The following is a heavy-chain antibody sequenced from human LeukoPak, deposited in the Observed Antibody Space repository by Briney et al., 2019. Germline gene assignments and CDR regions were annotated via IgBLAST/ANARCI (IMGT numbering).Heavy chain of an antibody. CDR2: ISYDGSNK. J-gene: IGHJ4*02. CDR3: ARSRVVVVPAAIDY. D-gene: IGHD2-2*01. V-gene: IGHV3-30-3*01. Sequence: PGRSLRLSCAASGFTFSSYAMHWVRQAPGKGLEWVAVISYDGSNKYYADSVKGRFTISRDNPKNTLYLQMNSLRAEDTAVYYCARSRVVVVPAAIDYWGQGTLVTVSS. CDR1: GFTFSSYA.